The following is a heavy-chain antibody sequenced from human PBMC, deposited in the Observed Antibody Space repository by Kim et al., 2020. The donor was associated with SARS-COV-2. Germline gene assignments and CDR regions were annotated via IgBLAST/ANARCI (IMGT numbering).Heavy chain of an antibody. CDR2: IYYSGST. V-gene: IGHV4-31*03. D-gene: IGHD6-19*01. J-gene: IGHJ5*02. CDR1: GGSISSGGYY. CDR3: ARDIGGKYSSGSNWFDP. Sequence: SETLSLTCTVSGGSISSGGYYWSWIRQHPGKGLEWIGYIYYSGSTYYNPSLKSRVTISVDTSKNQFSLKLSSVTAADTAVYYCARDIGGKYSSGSNWFDPWGQGTLVTVSS.